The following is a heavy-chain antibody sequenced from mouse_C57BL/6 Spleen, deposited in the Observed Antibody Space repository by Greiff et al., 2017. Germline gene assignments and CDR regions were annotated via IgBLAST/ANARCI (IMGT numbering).Heavy chain of an antibody. CDR1: GFTFSDYG. Sequence: EVQRVESGGGLVQPGGSLKLSCAASGFTFSDYGMAWVRQAPRKGPEWVAFISNLAYSIYYADTVTGRFTIARENAKNTLYLEMSSLRSEDTAMYYCARGDYYGSSYPFAYWGQGTLVTVSA. J-gene: IGHJ3*01. CDR2: ISNLAYSI. V-gene: IGHV5-15*01. D-gene: IGHD1-1*01. CDR3: ARGDYYGSSYPFAY.